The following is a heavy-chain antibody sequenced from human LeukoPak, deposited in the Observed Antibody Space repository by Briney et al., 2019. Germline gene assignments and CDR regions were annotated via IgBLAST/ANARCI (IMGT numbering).Heavy chain of an antibody. J-gene: IGHJ3*02. CDR3: ARDSGRFDVFDI. D-gene: IGHD3-10*01. Sequence: GGSLRLSCPASGFTVSTNYRSWVRQAPGKGLEWVSVIYSDGRTYYADSVKGRFTISRDNSKNTLYLQMNSLRAEDTAVYYCARDSGRFDVFDIWGQGTMVTVSS. V-gene: IGHV3-53*01. CDR2: IYSDGRT. CDR1: GFTVSTNY.